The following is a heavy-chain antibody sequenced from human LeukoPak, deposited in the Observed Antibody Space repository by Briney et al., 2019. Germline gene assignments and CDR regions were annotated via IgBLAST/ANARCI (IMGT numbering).Heavy chain of an antibody. V-gene: IGHV3-7*03. CDR3: AKRFTTGTTNWFDP. Sequence: GGSLRLSRAASGFTFSSYGMHWVRQAPGKGLAWVASMKHDGSDKYYVDSVKGRFTISRDNAKNSLYLQMNSLRAEDTAVYYCAKRFTTGTTNWFDPWGQGTLVTVSS. CDR1: GFTFSSYG. CDR2: MKHDGSDK. D-gene: IGHD1-1*01. J-gene: IGHJ5*02.